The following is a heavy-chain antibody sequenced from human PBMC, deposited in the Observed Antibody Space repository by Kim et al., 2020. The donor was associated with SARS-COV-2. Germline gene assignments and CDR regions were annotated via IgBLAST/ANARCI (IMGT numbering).Heavy chain of an antibody. Sequence: GGSLRLSCAASGFTFSSKWMHWVRQAPGEGLVWVSHINSDGSNTNYADSVKGRFTISRDNAKNTLYLQMNSLRAEDTAVYYCARSGCTSTSCLDYWGQGTLVTVSS. D-gene: IGHD2-2*01. V-gene: IGHV3-74*01. CDR2: INSDGSNT. CDR3: ARSGCTSTSCLDY. CDR1: GFTFSSKW. J-gene: IGHJ4*02.